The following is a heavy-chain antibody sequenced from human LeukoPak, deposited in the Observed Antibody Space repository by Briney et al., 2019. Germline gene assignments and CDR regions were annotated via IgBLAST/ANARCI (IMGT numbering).Heavy chain of an antibody. CDR3: ASGLELDY. J-gene: IGHJ4*02. Sequence: GGSLRLSCAASGFTFRSYWMRWVRQAPGKGLEWVANIKQDGSEKNYVDSVKGRFTISRDNAKNSLYLQMNSLRAEDTAVYYCASGLELDYWGQGTLVTVSS. CDR1: GFTFRSYW. CDR2: IKQDGSEK. V-gene: IGHV3-7*03.